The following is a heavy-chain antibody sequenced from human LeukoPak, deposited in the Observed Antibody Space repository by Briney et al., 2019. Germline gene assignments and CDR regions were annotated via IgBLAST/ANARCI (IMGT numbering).Heavy chain of an antibody. CDR3: ASGLELDY. J-gene: IGHJ4*02. Sequence: GGSLRLSCAASGFTFRSYWMRWVRQAPGKGLEWVANIKQDGSEKNYVDSVKGRFTISRDNAKNSLYLQMNSLRAEDTAVYYCASGLELDYWGQGTLVTVSS. CDR1: GFTFRSYW. CDR2: IKQDGSEK. V-gene: IGHV3-7*03.